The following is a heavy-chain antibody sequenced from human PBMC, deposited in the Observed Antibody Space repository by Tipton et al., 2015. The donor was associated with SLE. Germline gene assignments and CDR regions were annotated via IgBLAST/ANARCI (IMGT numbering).Heavy chain of an antibody. V-gene: IGHV4-61*02. CDR3: ARHAGDYAYSDS. CDR1: GGSISSGAHY. CDR2: IYASGST. J-gene: IGHJ4*02. Sequence: LRLSCTVSGGSISSGAHYWSWIRQSAGKGLEWIGRIYASGSTSYNPSLKSRVTISEDTSKQQFSLKLTSLTAADTAVYYCARHAGDYAYSDSWGQGILVTVSS. D-gene: IGHD4-17*01.